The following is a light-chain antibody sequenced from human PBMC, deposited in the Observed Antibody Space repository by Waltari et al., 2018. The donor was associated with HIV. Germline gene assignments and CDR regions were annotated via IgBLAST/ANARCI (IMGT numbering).Light chain of an antibody. CDR2: SNV. J-gene: IGLJ3*02. Sequence: QSVLTQPPSASGNPGQRVTISCSGSSSNIGRNTVNWYQQLPGTAPELLNYSNVQRPSAVPDRCSGAKSGTSASLAISGLQSEDEADYYCAAWYDSLAWVFGGGTKLTVL. V-gene: IGLV1-44*01. CDR1: SSNIGRNT. CDR3: AAWYDSLAWV.